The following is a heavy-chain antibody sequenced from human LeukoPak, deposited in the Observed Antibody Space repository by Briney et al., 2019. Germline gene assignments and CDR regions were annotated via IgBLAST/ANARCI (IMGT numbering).Heavy chain of an antibody. CDR1: GGSISSSNW. Sequence: KPSGTLSLTCAVSGGSISSSNWWSWVRQPPGKGLEWIGEIYHSGSTNYNPSLKSRVTISVDKSKNQFSLKLSSVTAADTAVYYCARDSGSGSYYPLHAFDIWGQGTMVTVSS. CDR2: IYHSGST. CDR3: ARDSGSGSYYPLHAFDI. J-gene: IGHJ3*02. D-gene: IGHD3-10*01. V-gene: IGHV4-4*02.